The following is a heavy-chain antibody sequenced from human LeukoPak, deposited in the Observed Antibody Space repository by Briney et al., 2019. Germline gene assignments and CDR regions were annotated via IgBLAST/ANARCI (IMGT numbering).Heavy chain of an antibody. D-gene: IGHD2-2*01. CDR2: IIPIFGTA. CDR3: ARDLEQDCSSTSCYRYFDY. CDR1: GGTFSSYA. J-gene: IGHJ4*02. Sequence: SVKVSCMASGGTFSSYAISWVRQAPGQGLEWMGGIIPIFGTANYAQKFQGRVTITADESTSTAYMELSSLRSEDTAVYYCARDLEQDCSSTSCYRYFDYWGQGTLVTVSS. V-gene: IGHV1-69*01.